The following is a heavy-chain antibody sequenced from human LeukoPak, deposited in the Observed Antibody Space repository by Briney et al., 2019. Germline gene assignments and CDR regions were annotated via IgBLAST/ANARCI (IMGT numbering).Heavy chain of an antibody. V-gene: IGHV4-34*01. Sequence: SETLSLTCAVYGGSFSGYYWSCIRQPPGKGLEWIGEINHSGSTNYNPSLKSRVTISVDTSKNQFSLKLSSVTAADTAVYYCARGFTAVDYWGQGTLVTVSS. CDR2: INHSGST. J-gene: IGHJ4*02. CDR1: GGSFSGYY. CDR3: ARGFTAVDY. D-gene: IGHD6-19*01.